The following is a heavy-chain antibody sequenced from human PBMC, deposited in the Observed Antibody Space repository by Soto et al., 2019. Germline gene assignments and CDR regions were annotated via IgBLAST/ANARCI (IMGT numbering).Heavy chain of an antibody. CDR2: ISWYSGSI. CDR3: AKDYISGWTCMDV. D-gene: IGHD6-19*01. V-gene: IGHV3-9*01. CDR1: GFTFDDYA. J-gene: IGHJ6*02. Sequence: EVQLVESGGGLVQPGRSLRLSCAASGFTFDDYAMHWVRQAPGKGLEWVSGISWYSGSIGYADSVKGRFTISRDNAKNSLYLQMTSLIVEDTALYYCAKDYISGWTCMDVWGQGTTVTVSS.